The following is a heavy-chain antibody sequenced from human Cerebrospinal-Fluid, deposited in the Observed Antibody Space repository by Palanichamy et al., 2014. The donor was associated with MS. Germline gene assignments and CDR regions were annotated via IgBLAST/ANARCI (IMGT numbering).Heavy chain of an antibody. D-gene: IGHD4-17*01. J-gene: IGHJ5*02. CDR3: ARTYFYGSENRQEYDWFDP. CDR1: GYSFSGYG. V-gene: IGHV1-18*01. Sequence: QVQLVQSGGEVKKPGASVKVSCKTSGYSFSGYGISWVRQAPGQGLEWMGWISTFNGKKNYCTDARGRLTMTTDTSTSTAYMELRNLRSDDTAVYYCARTYFYGSENRQEYDWFDPWGQGTLVTVSS. CDR2: ISTFNGKK.